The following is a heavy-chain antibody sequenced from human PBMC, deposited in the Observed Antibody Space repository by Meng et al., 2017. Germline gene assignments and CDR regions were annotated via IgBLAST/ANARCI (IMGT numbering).Heavy chain of an antibody. V-gene: IGHV3-23*01. Sequence: GESLKISCAASGFTFSSDAMSWVRQAPGKGLEWVSAISGSGGSTYYADSVKGRFTISRDNSKNTLYLQMNSLRAEDTAVYYCAKQEQQLVLWYYGMDVWGQGTTVTVSS. D-gene: IGHD6-13*01. CDR3: AKQEQQLVLWYYGMDV. CDR2: ISGSGGST. CDR1: GFTFSSDA. J-gene: IGHJ6*02.